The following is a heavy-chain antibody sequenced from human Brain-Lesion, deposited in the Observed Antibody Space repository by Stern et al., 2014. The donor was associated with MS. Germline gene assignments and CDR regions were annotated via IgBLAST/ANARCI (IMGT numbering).Heavy chain of an antibody. D-gene: IGHD3-3*01. CDR1: GYIFTGYY. CDR2: LNPNTGGT. Sequence: VQLVQSGAEVKKPGASVKVSCKTSGYIFTGYYIHWVRQAPGQGLEWIASLNPNTGGTKDAQKLQGRVTMSRDTSISTAYVELSSLTSDDTAVYYCARDQRGITIFGVVTDYYYLGMDVWGQGTTVTVSS. CDR3: ARDQRGITIFGVVTDYYYLGMDV. V-gene: IGHV1-2*02. J-gene: IGHJ6*02.